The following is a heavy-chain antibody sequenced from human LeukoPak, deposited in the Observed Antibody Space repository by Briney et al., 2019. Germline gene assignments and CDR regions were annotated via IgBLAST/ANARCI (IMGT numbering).Heavy chain of an antibody. J-gene: IGHJ3*02. V-gene: IGHV1-2*02. CDR1: GYTFTGYY. CDR3: ARDLSITMITDAFDI. Sequence: ASVKVSCKASGYTFTGYYMHWVRQAPGQGLEWMGIINPSGGSTSYAQKFQGRVTMTRDTSISTAYMELSRLRSDDTAVYYCARDLSITMITDAFDIWGQGTMVTVSS. CDR2: INPSGGST. D-gene: IGHD3-22*01.